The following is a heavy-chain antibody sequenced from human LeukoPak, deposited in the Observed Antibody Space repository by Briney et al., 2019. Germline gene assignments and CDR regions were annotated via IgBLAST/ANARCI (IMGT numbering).Heavy chain of an antibody. Sequence: GASVKVSCKASGYTFTSYGISWVRQAPGQGLEWMGWISAYNGNTNYAQKLQGRVTMTTGTSTSTAYMELRSLRSDDTAVYYCAREDPRFCGGDCYLDYWGQGTLVTVSS. CDR2: ISAYNGNT. D-gene: IGHD2-21*02. CDR3: AREDPRFCGGDCYLDY. J-gene: IGHJ4*02. CDR1: GYTFTSYG. V-gene: IGHV1-18*01.